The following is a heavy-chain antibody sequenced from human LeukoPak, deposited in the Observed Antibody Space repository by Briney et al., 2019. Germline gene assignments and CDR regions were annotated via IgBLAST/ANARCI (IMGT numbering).Heavy chain of an antibody. Sequence: PGGSLRLSCAASGFTFSSYSMNWVRQAPGKGLEWVSSISSSSSYRYYADSVKGRFTISRDNAKNSLYLQMNSLRAEDTAVYYCARASAVAGTGHYWGQGTLVTVSS. D-gene: IGHD6-19*01. V-gene: IGHV3-21*01. CDR2: ISSSSSYR. J-gene: IGHJ4*02. CDR3: ARASAVAGTGHY. CDR1: GFTFSSYS.